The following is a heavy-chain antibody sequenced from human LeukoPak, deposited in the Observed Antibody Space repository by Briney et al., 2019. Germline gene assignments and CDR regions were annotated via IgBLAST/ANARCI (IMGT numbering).Heavy chain of an antibody. CDR2: ISGSGGTT. J-gene: IGHJ6*03. Sequence: GGSLRLSCAASGLTFSSYAMCWVRQAPGKGLEWVSTISGSGGTTYYAHSVKGRFTISRDNSKNTLYLQMNSLRAEDTAVYYCASDDWNCYYMDVWGRGTTVTVSS. D-gene: IGHD2-21*02. CDR3: ASDDWNCYYMDV. V-gene: IGHV3-23*01. CDR1: GLTFSSYA.